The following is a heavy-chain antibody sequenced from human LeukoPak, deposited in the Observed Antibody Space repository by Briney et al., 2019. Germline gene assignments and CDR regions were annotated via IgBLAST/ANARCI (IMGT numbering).Heavy chain of an antibody. CDR2: VNPNTGGT. J-gene: IGHJ4*02. V-gene: IGHV1-2*02. CDR3: VREAGPLD. CDR1: GYTFTGY. Sequence: GPSVKISCKASGYTFTGYINWVRQAPGQAPEWVGWVNPNTGGTRYAQKFQGRVTMTRDTSITTAFMELRGLTFDDTAVFYCVREAGPLDWGQGTLVTVSS.